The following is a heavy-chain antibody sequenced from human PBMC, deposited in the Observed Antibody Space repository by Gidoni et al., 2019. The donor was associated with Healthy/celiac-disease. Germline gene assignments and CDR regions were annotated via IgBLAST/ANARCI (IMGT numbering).Heavy chain of an antibody. CDR2: ISGSGGST. Sequence: EVQLLESGGGLVQPGGSLRLSCAASGFTFSSYAMSWVRQAPGKGLEWVSAISGSGGSTYYADSVKGRFTISRDNSKNTLYLQMNSLRAEDTAVYYCAKVGTYYYDSSGYFDIWGQGTMVTVSS. CDR3: AKVGTYYYDSSGYFDI. D-gene: IGHD3-22*01. CDR1: GFTFSSYA. V-gene: IGHV3-23*01. J-gene: IGHJ3*02.